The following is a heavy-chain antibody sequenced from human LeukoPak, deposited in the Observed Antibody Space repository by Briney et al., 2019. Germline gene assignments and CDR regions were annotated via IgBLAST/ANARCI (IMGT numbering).Heavy chain of an antibody. Sequence: PGGSLRLSCAASGFTVSTNYMSWVRQAPGEGLEWVSVIYSDGRTYYADSVKGRFTISRDNSKNTLYLQMNSLRAEDTAVYYCARDSGRFDVFDIWGQGTMVTVSS. CDR2: IYSDGRT. V-gene: IGHV3-53*01. CDR3: ARDSGRFDVFDI. CDR1: GFTVSTNY. D-gene: IGHD3-10*01. J-gene: IGHJ3*02.